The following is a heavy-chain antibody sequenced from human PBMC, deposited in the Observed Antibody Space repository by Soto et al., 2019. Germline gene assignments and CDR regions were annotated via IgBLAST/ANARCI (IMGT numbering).Heavy chain of an antibody. D-gene: IGHD4-17*01. J-gene: IGHJ6*02. CDR1: GFIFSANY. Sequence: PGWSLRLSCEASGFIFSANYMTWIRQAPGKGLEWVSYIGGTSNVIYYADSVKGRFTISRDNAKNSLYLQLNSLRAEDTAVYYFARDGSTVTTNYHYAMDVWGQGTTGTISS. CDR3: ARDGSTVTTNYHYAMDV. CDR2: IGGTSNVI. V-gene: IGHV3-11*04.